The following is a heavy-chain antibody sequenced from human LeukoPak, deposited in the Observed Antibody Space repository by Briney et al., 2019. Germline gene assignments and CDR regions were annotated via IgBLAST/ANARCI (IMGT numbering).Heavy chain of an antibody. V-gene: IGHV4-34*01. CDR3: ARANLLFFFDY. Sequence: SETLSLTCAVYGGSFSGYYWSWIRQPPGKGVEWIGEINHSGSTNYNPSLKIRVTISVDTSKNQFSLKLSSVTAADTAVYYCARANLLFFFDYWGQGTLVTVSS. D-gene: IGHD2-15*01. J-gene: IGHJ4*02. CDR2: INHSGST. CDR1: GGSFSGYY.